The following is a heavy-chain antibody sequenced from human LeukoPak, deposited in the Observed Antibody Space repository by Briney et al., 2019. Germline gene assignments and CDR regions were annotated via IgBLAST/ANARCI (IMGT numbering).Heavy chain of an antibody. CDR3: ATFSPPGYSYGYAAFDI. CDR1: GFTFKRYH. CDR2: ISGSGGNT. Sequence: GGSLRLSCAASGFTFKRYHMSWVRQAPGKGLEWVSSISGSGGNTYYADSVKGRLTISRDNSRNTLYLQMNSLRAEDTAVYYCATFSPPGYSYGYAAFDIWGQGTMVTVSS. D-gene: IGHD5-18*01. J-gene: IGHJ3*02. V-gene: IGHV3-23*01.